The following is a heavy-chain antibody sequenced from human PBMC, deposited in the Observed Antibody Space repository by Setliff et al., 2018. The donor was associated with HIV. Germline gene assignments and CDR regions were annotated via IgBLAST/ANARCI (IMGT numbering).Heavy chain of an antibody. J-gene: IGHJ4*02. D-gene: IGHD3-22*01. CDR1: GFSFSYYS. Sequence: GESLKISCAASGFSFSYYSMNWVRQAPGKGLEWVSYISTGTNLMYYADSVKGRFTISRDNAKNSLYLHMNGLRADDTAVYYCARASWGNYYNSSGYSDYWGQGTLVTVSS. CDR2: ISTGTNLM. V-gene: IGHV3-48*01. CDR3: ARASWGNYYNSSGYSDY.